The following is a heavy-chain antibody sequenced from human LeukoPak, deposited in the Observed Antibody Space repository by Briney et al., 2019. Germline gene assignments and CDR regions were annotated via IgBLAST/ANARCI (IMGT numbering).Heavy chain of an antibody. CDR1: GGSISSSSYY. V-gene: IGHV4-39*01. Sequence: PSETLSLTCTVSGGSISSSSYYWGWIRQPPGKGLEWIGSIYYSGSTYYNPSLKSRVTISVDTSKNQFSLKLSSVTAADTAVYYCARGGYDPNITMIVVIWGQGTLVTDSS. CDR2: IYYSGST. CDR3: ARGGYDPNITMIVVI. D-gene: IGHD3-22*01. J-gene: IGHJ1*01.